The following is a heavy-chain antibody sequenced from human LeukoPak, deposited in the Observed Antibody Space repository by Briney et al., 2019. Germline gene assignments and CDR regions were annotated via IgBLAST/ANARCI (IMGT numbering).Heavy chain of an antibody. J-gene: IGHJ6*02. D-gene: IGHD6-25*01. Sequence: GGSLRLSCVASGFTIGTHAMSWVRQVPGKGLEWVSGISRGSITYYSDSVKGRFTISRDNSRATLFLQMNSLRAEDTAVYYCGGSGDYYYYGMDVWGQGTTVTVSS. CDR1: GFTIGTHA. CDR3: GGSGDYYYYGMDV. CDR2: ISRGSIT. V-gene: IGHV3-23*01.